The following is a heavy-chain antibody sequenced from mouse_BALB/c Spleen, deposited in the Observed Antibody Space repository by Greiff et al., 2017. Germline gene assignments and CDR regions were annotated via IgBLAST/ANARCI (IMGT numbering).Heavy chain of an antibody. V-gene: IGHV5-6*01. Sequence: EVMLVESGGDLVKPGGSLKLSCAASGFTFSSYGMSWVRQTPDKRLEWVATISSGGSYTYYPDSVKGRFTISRDNAKNTLYLQMSSLKSEDTAMYYCASAEGGQLGLQAWLAYWGQGTLVTVSA. CDR2: ISSGGSYT. D-gene: IGHD3-1*01. J-gene: IGHJ3*01. CDR3: ASAEGGQLGLQAWLAY. CDR1: GFTFSSYG.